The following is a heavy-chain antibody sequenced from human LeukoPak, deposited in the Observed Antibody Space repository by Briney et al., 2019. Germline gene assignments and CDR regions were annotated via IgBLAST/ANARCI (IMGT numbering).Heavy chain of an antibody. CDR3: ARSSGWYLDYYYMDV. CDR1: GDSISSYY. V-gene: IGHV4-59*01. D-gene: IGHD6-19*01. Sequence: PSETLSLTCTVSGDSISSYYWSWIRQPPGKGLEWIGYIYYSGSTNYNPSLKSRVTISVDTSKNQFSLKLSSVTAADTAVYYCARSSGWYLDYYYMDVWGKGTTVTVSS. CDR2: IYYSGST. J-gene: IGHJ6*03.